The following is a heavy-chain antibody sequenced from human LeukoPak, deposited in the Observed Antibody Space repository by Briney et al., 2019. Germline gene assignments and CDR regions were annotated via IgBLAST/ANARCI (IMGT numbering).Heavy chain of an antibody. CDR2: ISGSGGST. V-gene: IGHV3-23*01. J-gene: IGHJ4*02. CDR3: AKTGVYDSSGYYYDYFDY. CDR1: GFTFDDYG. D-gene: IGHD3-22*01. Sequence: GGSLRLSCAASGFTFDDYGMSWVRQAPGKGLEWVSAISGSGGSTYYADSVKGRFTISRDNSKNTLYLQMNSLRAEDTAVYYCAKTGVYDSSGYYYDYFDYWGQGTLVTVSS.